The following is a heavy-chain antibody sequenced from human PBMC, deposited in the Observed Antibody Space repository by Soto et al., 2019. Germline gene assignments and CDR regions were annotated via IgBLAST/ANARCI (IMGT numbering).Heavy chain of an antibody. V-gene: IGHV3-20*03. Sequence: EVQLVESGGGVVRPGGSLRLSSAASGFTFDDYGMSWVRQAPGKGLEWVSGNNWTGGSKGYADSVKSRFTISRDNANNSLKLQINSLSAEDTALYYCAIILRRYYFVYWGQGTLVTVSS. CDR3: AIILRRYYFVY. CDR2: NNWTGGSK. D-gene: IGHD3-16*01. J-gene: IGHJ4*02. CDR1: GFTFDDYG.